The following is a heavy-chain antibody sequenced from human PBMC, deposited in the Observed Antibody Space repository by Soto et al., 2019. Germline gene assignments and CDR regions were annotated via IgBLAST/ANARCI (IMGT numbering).Heavy chain of an antibody. J-gene: IGHJ4*02. Sequence: EVQLVESGGGLVQPGGSLRLSCAASGFTFSSYDMHWVRQATGKGLEWVSAIGTAGDTYYRGSVKGRFTISRENAKNSLYLQMNSLRAGDTAVYYCARFAVGQLYDYWGQGTLVSVSS. V-gene: IGHV3-13*04. CDR2: IGTAGDT. CDR1: GFTFSSYD. CDR3: ARFAVGQLYDY. D-gene: IGHD6-13*01.